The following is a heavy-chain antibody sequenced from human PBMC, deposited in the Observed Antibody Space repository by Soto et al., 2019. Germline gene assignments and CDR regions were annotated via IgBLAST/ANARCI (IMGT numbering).Heavy chain of an antibody. V-gene: IGHV1-69*01. CDR3: ARQVGYGDFSPAPLD. D-gene: IGHD4-17*01. CDR2: VISLFGTA. CDR1: GVTFSSHS. Sequence: VQLMQSGAEVKKHGSSVKVSCTDSGVTFSSHSINWVRQAPGQGLEWMGGVISLFGTANYAHNFKGRVTLTADQSTSTAYMELNSLRSHDTAFYYCARQVGYGDFSPAPLDWGQGTLDTVSS. J-gene: IGHJ4*02.